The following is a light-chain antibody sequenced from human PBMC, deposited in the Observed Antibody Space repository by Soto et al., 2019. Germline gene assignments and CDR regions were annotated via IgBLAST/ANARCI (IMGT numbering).Light chain of an antibody. CDR1: SSDVGGYNY. J-gene: IGLJ1*01. CDR2: DVS. V-gene: IGLV2-14*01. Sequence: QSALAQPASVSGSPGQSFTISCTGTSSDVGGYNYVSWYQQHPGKAPKLMIYDVSNRPSGVSNRFSGSKSGDTASLTISGLQAEDEADYYCSSYSSISAYVFGIGTKVTVL. CDR3: SSYSSISAYV.